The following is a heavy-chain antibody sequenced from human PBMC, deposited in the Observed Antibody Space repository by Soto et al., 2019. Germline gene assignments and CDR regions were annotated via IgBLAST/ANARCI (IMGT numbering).Heavy chain of an antibody. D-gene: IGHD3-9*01. CDR1: GFTFDNYI. CDR2: ISSNSDTI. CDR3: AKDVICDTLPGNLY. V-gene: IGHV3-9*01. J-gene: IGHJ4*02. Sequence: LRLSCAASGFTFDNYIMHWVRQTPGKGLEWVSGISSNSDTIDYADSVKGRFTISRDNAKNSLFLQMNSLRPEDTALYYCAKDVICDTLPGNLYSCQAPLVTV.